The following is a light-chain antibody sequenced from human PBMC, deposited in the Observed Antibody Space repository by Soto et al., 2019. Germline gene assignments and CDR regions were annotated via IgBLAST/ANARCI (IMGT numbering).Light chain of an antibody. CDR1: HSVSSY. CDR3: QHRNSRYP. J-gene: IGKJ2*01. V-gene: IGKV3-11*01. CDR2: DVS. Sequence: EIVLTQSPATLSLSPGDRATLSCRASHSVSSYLAWYQQRPGQAPRLLIYDVSNRDTGIPARFSGSGSGTDFNLTIRSRQLEVFAVYYCQHRNSRYPFGPGTKLDI.